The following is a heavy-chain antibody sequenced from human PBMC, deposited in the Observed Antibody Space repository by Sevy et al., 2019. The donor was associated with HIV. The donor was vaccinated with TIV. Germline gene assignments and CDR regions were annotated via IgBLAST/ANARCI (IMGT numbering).Heavy chain of an antibody. V-gene: IGHV4-34*01. CDR3: ARGVAAVWYFDL. J-gene: IGHJ2*01. D-gene: IGHD6-19*01. CDR1: GGSFSGYY. CDR2: INHSGST. Sequence: SETLSLTCAVYGGSFSGYYWSWIRQPPGKGLEWIGEINHSGSTNYNPSLKSRVTISVDTSKNQFSLKLSSVTAADTAVYYCARGVAAVWYFDLWGRGTLVTVSS.